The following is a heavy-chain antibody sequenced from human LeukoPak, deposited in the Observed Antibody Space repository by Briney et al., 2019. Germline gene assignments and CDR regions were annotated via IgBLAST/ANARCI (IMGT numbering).Heavy chain of an antibody. Sequence: WGSLRLSFAASGFTFSCYLMSWVPQAPGKGLGWGSTVFFSYEGTFYANHVKGRFTISRDNSKSTLYMQMNSLRAEDTAAYYCAKGKAGGLVDLFDPWGQGTLVTVSS. V-gene: IGHV3-23*01. CDR2: VFFSYEGT. J-gene: IGHJ5*02. D-gene: IGHD3/OR15-3a*01. CDR1: GFTFSCYL. CDR3: AKGKAGGLVDLFDP.